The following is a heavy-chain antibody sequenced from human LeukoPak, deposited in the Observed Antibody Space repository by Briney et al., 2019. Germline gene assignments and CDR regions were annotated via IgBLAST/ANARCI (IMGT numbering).Heavy chain of an antibody. CDR1: GYTFTSYG. J-gene: IGHJ6*02. V-gene: IGHV1-18*01. Sequence: GASVKVSCKASGYTFTSYGISWVRQAPGQGLEWMGWISAYNGNTNYAQKLQGRVTMTTDTSTSTAYMELRSLRSDDTAVYYCAREGVTTTGDYYYYGMDVWGQGTTVTASS. CDR2: ISAYNGNT. D-gene: IGHD4-11*01. CDR3: AREGVTTTGDYYYYGMDV.